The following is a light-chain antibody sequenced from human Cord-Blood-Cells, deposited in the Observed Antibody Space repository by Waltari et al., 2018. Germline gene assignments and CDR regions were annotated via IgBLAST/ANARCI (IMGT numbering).Light chain of an antibody. V-gene: IGKV2-28*01. CDR3: MQALQAPYT. CDR2: LGS. Sequence: DIVMTQSPLSLPVTPGEPASISCRSSQSLLHSNGYNYLVWYLQKPGQSPQLLIYLGSNRDSGVPDRFSGSGSGTDFTLKISRVEAEDVGVYYCMQALQAPYTFGQGTKLEIK. CDR1: QSLLHSNGYNY. J-gene: IGKJ2*01.